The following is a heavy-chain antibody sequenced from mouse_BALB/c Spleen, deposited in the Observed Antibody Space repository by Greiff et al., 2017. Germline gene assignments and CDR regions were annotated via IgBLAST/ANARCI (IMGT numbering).Heavy chain of an antibody. CDR2: ISSGGSYT. J-gene: IGHJ4*01. CDR3: TRDGNYAMDY. Sequence: EVKVVESGGGLVKPGGSLKLSCAASGFTFSSYTMSWVRQTPEKRLEWVATISSGGSYTYYPDSVKGRFTISRDNAKNTLYLQMSSLKSEDTAMYYYTRDGNYAMDYWGQGTSVTVSS. V-gene: IGHV5-6-4*01. CDR1: GFTFSSYT. D-gene: IGHD1-1*02.